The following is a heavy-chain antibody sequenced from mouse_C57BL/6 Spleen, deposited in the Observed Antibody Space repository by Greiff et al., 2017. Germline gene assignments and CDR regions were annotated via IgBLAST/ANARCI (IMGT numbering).Heavy chain of an antibody. Sequence: EVQLQESGAELVRPGASVKLSCTVSGFNIKDDYMHWVMQRTEQGLEWIGWIDPENGDTEYASKFQGKATITADTSSNTAYLQLSSLTSEDTAVYYWTTDYGSSYWYFDVWGTGTTVTVSS. CDR3: TTDYGSSYWYFDV. J-gene: IGHJ1*03. V-gene: IGHV14-4*01. CDR2: IDPENGDT. D-gene: IGHD1-1*01. CDR1: GFNIKDDY.